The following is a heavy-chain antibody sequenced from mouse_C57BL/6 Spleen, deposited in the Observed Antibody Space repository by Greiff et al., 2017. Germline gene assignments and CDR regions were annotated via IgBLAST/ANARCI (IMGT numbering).Heavy chain of an antibody. CDR3: ARTIITTVVAFYYAMDY. J-gene: IGHJ4*01. V-gene: IGHV5-17*01. D-gene: IGHD1-1*01. Sequence: DVQLVESGGGLVKPGGSLKLSCAASGFTFSDYGMHWVRQAPEKGLEWVAYISSGSSTIYYADTVQGRFTISRDNAKNTLFLQMTSLMSEDTAMYYCARTIITTVVAFYYAMDYWGQGTSVTVPS. CDR1: GFTFSDYG. CDR2: ISSGSSTI.